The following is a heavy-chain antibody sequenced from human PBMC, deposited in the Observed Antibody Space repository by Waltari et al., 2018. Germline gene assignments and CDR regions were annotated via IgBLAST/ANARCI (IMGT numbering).Heavy chain of an antibody. J-gene: IGHJ4*02. CDR1: GLNFRSYS. D-gene: IGHD2-15*01. Sequence: EVQLVESGGGLVKPGGSLRLSCVVSGLNFRSYSMNWVRQAPGKGLGWVSYISDGSDYSYYADSVKGRFTISRDNAKNSLYLQMNRLRTDDTAVYYCARDFYCSDGRCTDYWGQGTLVTVSS. V-gene: IGHV3-21*01. CDR2: ISDGSDYS. CDR3: ARDFYCSDGRCTDY.